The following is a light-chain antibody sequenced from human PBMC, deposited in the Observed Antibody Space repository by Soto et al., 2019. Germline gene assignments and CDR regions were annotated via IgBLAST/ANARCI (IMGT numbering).Light chain of an antibody. J-gene: IGKJ1*01. CDR1: QSISSW. CDR2: KAS. V-gene: IGKV1-5*03. CDR3: QQYNIFGT. Sequence: DIQMTQSPSTLSASVGDRVTITCRASQSISSWLAWYQQKPGKAPKLLIYKASSLESGVPSRFSGSGSGTKFTLTISSLQPDDFATYYCQQYNIFGTFGQGTRVDFK.